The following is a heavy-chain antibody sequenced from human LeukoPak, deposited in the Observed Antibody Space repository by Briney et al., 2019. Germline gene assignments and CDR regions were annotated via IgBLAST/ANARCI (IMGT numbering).Heavy chain of an antibody. CDR3: ARRSTIWFGELLPFDY. D-gene: IGHD3-10*01. V-gene: IGHV4-34*01. CDR2: INHSGST. Sequence: SETLSLTCAVYGGSFSGYYWSWIRQPPGKGLEWIGEINHSGSTNYNPSLKSRVTISVDTSRNQFSLKLSSVTAADTAVYYCARRSTIWFGELLPFDYWGQGTLVTVSS. CDR1: GGSFSGYY. J-gene: IGHJ4*02.